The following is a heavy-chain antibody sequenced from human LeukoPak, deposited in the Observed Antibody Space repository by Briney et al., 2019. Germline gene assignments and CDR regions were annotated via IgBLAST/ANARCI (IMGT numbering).Heavy chain of an antibody. J-gene: IGHJ5*02. Sequence: ASVKLSCTASGYTFTSYYMRWVRHAPGQGLEWMLIINPSGGGTSYAQKFQGRVNMTRAMSTSTVYMELRSLRPEDTAVYYCAGGNDRKWFHPWGQGTLVTVSS. CDR2: INPSGGGT. V-gene: IGHV1-46*01. CDR1: GYTFTSYY. D-gene: IGHD1-1*01. CDR3: AGGNDRKWFHP.